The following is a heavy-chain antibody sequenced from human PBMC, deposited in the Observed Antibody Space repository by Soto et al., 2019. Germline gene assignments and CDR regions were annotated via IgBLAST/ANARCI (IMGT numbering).Heavy chain of an antibody. D-gene: IGHD2-21*02. J-gene: IGHJ5*02. CDR3: ARDHRGVTYNWFDP. CDR2: IYYSGST. V-gene: IGHV4-31*03. Sequence: QVQLQESGPGLVKPSQTLSLTCTVSGGSISSGGYYWSWIRQHPGKGLEWIGYIYYSGSTYYNPSLKSRVTISVDTSKNQFSLKLSSVTAADTAVYYYARDHRGVTYNWFDPWGQGTLVTVSS. CDR1: GGSISSGGYY.